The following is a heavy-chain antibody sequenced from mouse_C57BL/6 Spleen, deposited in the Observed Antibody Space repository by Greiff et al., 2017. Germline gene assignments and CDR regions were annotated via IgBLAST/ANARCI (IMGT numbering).Heavy chain of an antibody. Sequence: ESGPGLVKPSQSLSLTCSVTGYSITSGYYWNWIRQFPGNKLEWMGYISYDGSNNYNPSLKNRISITRDTSKNQFFLKLNSVTTEDTATYYCALNWDGGFAYWGQGTLVTVSA. D-gene: IGHD4-1*01. V-gene: IGHV3-6*01. CDR2: ISYDGSN. CDR3: ALNWDGGFAY. J-gene: IGHJ3*01. CDR1: GYSITSGYY.